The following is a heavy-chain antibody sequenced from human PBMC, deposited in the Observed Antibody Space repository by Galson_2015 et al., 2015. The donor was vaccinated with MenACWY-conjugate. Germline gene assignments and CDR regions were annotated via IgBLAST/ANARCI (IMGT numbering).Heavy chain of an antibody. CDR2: ISGSGGST. V-gene: IGHV3-23*01. CDR1: GFTFSSYA. CDR3: ARGASNLPKVVVGATRIFEY. Sequence: SLRLSCAASGFTFSSYAMSWVRQAPGKGLEWVSAISGSGGSTYYADSVKGRFTISRDNSKNTLYLQMNSLGAEDTAVYFCARGASNLPKVVVGATRIFEYWGQGTLVTVSS. D-gene: IGHD2-21*01. J-gene: IGHJ4*02.